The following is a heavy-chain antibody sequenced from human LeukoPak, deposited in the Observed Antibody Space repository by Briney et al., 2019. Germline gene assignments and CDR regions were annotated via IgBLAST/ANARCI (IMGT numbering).Heavy chain of an antibody. J-gene: IGHJ4*02. V-gene: IGHV3-21*01. CDR2: ISSSSSYI. Sequence: PGGSLRLSCAASGFTFSSYSMNWVRQAPGKGLEWVSTISSSSSYIYYADSVKGRFTISRGNAKNSLYLQMNSLRAEDTAVYYCARKLGYCSSTSCYFQGYFDYWGQGTLVTVSS. D-gene: IGHD2-2*01. CDR3: ARKLGYCSSTSCYFQGYFDY. CDR1: GFTFSSYS.